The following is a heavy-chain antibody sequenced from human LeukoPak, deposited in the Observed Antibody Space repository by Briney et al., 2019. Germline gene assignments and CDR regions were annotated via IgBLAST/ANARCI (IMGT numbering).Heavy chain of an antibody. V-gene: IGHV3-23*01. D-gene: IGHD4-17*01. Sequence: GGSLRLSCAASGFTFSSYVMSWVRQAPGKGLEWVSAITGSGGSTYYADSVKGRFTISRDNAKKSLYLQMNSLRAEDTAVYYCARSSPYGDYLVDAFDIWGQGTMVTVSS. CDR3: ARSSPYGDYLVDAFDI. J-gene: IGHJ3*02. CDR1: GFTFSSYV. CDR2: ITGSGGST.